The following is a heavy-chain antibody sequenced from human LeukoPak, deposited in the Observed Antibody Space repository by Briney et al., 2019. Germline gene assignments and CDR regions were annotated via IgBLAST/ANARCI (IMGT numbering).Heavy chain of an antibody. CDR3: ATGVVPAATYYYYYGMDV. CDR2: FDPEDGET. CDR1: GYTLTELS. V-gene: IGHV1-24*01. D-gene: IGHD2-2*01. J-gene: IGHJ6*02. Sequence: SVKVSCKVSGYTLTELSMHWVRQAPGKGLEWMGGFDPEDGETIYAQKFQGRVTMTEDTSTDTAYMELSSLRSEDTAVYYCATGVVPAATYYYYYGMDVWGQGTTVTVSS.